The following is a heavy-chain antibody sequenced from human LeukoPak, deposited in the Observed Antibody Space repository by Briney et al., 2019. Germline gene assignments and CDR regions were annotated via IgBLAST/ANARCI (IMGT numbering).Heavy chain of an antibody. V-gene: IGHV4-34*01. J-gene: IGHJ4*02. CDR2: INHSGST. CDR1: GGSFSGYY. Sequence: PSETLSLTCAVYGGSFSGYYWSWIRQPPGKGLEWIGEINHSGSTNYNPSLKSRVTISVDTSKNQLSLKLSSVTAADTAVYYCAGHDMGSGGKIDYWGQGTLVTVSS. CDR3: AGHDMGSGGKIDY. D-gene: IGHD2-15*01.